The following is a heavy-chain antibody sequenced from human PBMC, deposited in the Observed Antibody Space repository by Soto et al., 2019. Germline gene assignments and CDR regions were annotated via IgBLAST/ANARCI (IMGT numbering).Heavy chain of an antibody. CDR2: IKSKTDGGTT. CDR3: TTDIVVVPAATHDAFDI. Sequence: PGGSLRLSCAASGFTFSNAWMNWVRQAPGKGLEWVGRIKSKTDGGTTDYAAPVKGRFTISRDDSKNTLYLQMNSLKTEDTAVYYCTTDIVVVPAATHDAFDIWGQGTMVTASS. D-gene: IGHD2-2*01. J-gene: IGHJ3*02. CDR1: GFTFSNAW. V-gene: IGHV3-15*07.